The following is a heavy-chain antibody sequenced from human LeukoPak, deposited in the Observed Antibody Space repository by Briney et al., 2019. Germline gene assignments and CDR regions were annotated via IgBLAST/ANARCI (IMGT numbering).Heavy chain of an antibody. Sequence: SETLSLTCTVSGGSISSYYWSWIRQPPGKGLEWIGYIYYSGSTNYNPSLKSRVTISVDTSKNQFSLKLSSVTAADTAVYYCARGFEERGRSSSWYVGRSGVPDYWGQGTLVTVSS. D-gene: IGHD6-13*01. J-gene: IGHJ4*02. CDR3: ARGFEERGRSSSWYVGRSGVPDY. V-gene: IGHV4-59*12. CDR1: GGSISSYY. CDR2: IYYSGST.